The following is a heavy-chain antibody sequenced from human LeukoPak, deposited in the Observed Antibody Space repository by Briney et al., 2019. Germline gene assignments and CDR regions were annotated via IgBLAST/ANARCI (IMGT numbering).Heavy chain of an antibody. Sequence: SETLSLTCTVSGGSISSYYWNWIRQPPGKGLEWIGYVYSSGSTNYNPALKSRVTISIDTSKNQFSLKLNSVTAADTAVYYCARVGDDRYCSSTSCSFDYWGQGTLVTVSS. V-gene: IGHV4-59*01. CDR3: ARVGDDRYCSSTSCSFDY. CDR2: VYSSGST. D-gene: IGHD2-2*01. CDR1: GGSISSYY. J-gene: IGHJ4*02.